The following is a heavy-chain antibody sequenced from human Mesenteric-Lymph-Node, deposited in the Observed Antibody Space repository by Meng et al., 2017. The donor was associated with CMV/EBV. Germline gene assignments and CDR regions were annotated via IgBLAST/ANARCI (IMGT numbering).Heavy chain of an antibody. CDR2: ISSSGSTI. Sequence: GESLKISCAASGFTFSDYYMSWIRQAPGKGLEWVSYISSSGSTIYYADSVKGRFTVSRDNAKNSLYLQMNSLRAEDTAVYYCATLKVGTTFDYWGQGTLVTVSS. V-gene: IGHV3-11*04. J-gene: IGHJ4*02. D-gene: IGHD1-26*01. CDR1: GFTFSDYY. CDR3: ATLKVGTTFDY.